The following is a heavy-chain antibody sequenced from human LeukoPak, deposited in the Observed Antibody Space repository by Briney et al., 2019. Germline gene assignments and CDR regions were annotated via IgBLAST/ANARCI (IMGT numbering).Heavy chain of an antibody. CDR3: ARDMGSYSMDV. V-gene: IGHV3-43D*03. Sequence: GGSLRLSCAASGFTFDDYAMHWVRQAPGKGPEWVSLINWDGGFTYYAGSVKGRFTVSRDNSKNSLYLQMNSLRPEDTALYFCARDMGSYSMDVWGKGTTVTVSS. CDR2: INWDGGFT. D-gene: IGHD1-26*01. J-gene: IGHJ6*03. CDR1: GFTFDDYA.